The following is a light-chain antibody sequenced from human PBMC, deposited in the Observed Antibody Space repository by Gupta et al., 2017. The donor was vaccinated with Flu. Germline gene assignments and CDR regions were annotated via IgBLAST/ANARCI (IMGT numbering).Light chain of an antibody. V-gene: IGLV1-44*01. CDR1: NSNVGSTT. J-gene: IGLJ3*02. CDR2: SNN. Sequence: QPVLSQPPSASATPGQRVSISCSGSNSNVGSTTVIWYQHRPGTAPKILIHSNNQRPAGVSDRFSASKSGTTASLAISGLHSEDEADYYCATWDDSLNAWLFGGGTKLTVL. CDR3: ATWDDSLNAWL.